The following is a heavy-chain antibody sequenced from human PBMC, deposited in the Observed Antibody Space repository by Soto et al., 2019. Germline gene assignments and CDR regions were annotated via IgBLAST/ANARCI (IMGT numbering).Heavy chain of an antibody. CDR2: ISGSGSST. V-gene: IGHV3-23*01. CDR3: AKDPDRFWSGYYYNWFDP. CDR1: GFTFSSYA. D-gene: IGHD3-3*01. J-gene: IGHJ5*02. Sequence: PGGSLRLSCAASGFTFSSYAMSWVRQAPGRGLEWVSAISGSGSSTYSADSVKGRFTISRDNSKNTLYLQMNSLRAEDTAVYYCAKDPDRFWSGYYYNWFDPWGQGTLVTVSS.